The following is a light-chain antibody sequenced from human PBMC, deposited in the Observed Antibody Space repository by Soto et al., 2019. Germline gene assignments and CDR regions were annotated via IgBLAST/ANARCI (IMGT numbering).Light chain of an antibody. CDR1: SSDVGGYNY. Sequence: QSVLTQPRSVSGSPGQSVTISCTGTSSDVGGYNYVSWYQQHPGKAPKLMIYDIIKRPSGVPDRFSGSKSGNTASLTISGLQAEDGADYYCCSYAGSYTVTFGGGTKVTV. CDR2: DII. V-gene: IGLV2-11*01. CDR3: CSYAGSYTVT. J-gene: IGLJ2*01.